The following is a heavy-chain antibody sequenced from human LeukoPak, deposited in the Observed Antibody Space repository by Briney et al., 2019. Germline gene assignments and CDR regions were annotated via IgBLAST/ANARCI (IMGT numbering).Heavy chain of an antibody. CDR3: ATYRQVLLPFES. CDR1: GFTFSSYE. V-gene: IGHV3-48*03. J-gene: IGHJ4*02. CDR2: ISSSGSTI. D-gene: IGHD2-8*02. Sequence: PGGSLRLSCAASGFTFSSYEMNWVRQAPGKGLEWVSYISSSGSTIYYADSVKGRFTISRDNAKNPLFLQMNSLRAEDTAIYYCATYRQVLLPFESWGQGTLVTVSS.